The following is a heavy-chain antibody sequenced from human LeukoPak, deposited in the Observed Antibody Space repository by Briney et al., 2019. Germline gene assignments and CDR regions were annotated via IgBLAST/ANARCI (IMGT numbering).Heavy chain of an antibody. V-gene: IGHV3-30*18. D-gene: IGHD4-17*01. CDR3: AKDLLYGDYADY. J-gene: IGHJ4*02. Sequence: PGGSLRLSCAASGFTFSSYGMHWVRQAPGKGLEWVAVISYDGSNKYYADSVKGRFTISRDNSKNTLYLQMNSLRAEDTAVYYCAKDLLYGDYADYWGQGTLVTVSS. CDR1: GFTFSSYG. CDR2: ISYDGSNK.